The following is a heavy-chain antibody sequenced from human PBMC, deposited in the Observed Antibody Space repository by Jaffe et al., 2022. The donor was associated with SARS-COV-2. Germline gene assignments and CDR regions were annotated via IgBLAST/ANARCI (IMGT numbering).Heavy chain of an antibody. CDR3: ATTFYYGSSGYPDLDGFDI. Sequence: QPQLQESGPGLLKPSETLSLTCTVSGGLISNSRYFWGWVRQPPGKALEWIGIIYYSGTTHYNPSLRSRVTISVDTSKNQFSLKLTSVTAADAARYYCATTFYYGSSGYPDLDGFDIWGPGTVVSVSS. CDR2: IYYSGTT. D-gene: IGHD3-22*01. J-gene: IGHJ3*02. CDR1: GGLISNSRYF. V-gene: IGHV4-39*01.